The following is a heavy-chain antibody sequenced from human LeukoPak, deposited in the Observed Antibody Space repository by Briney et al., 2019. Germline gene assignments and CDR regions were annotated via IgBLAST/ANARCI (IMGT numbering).Heavy chain of an antibody. CDR2: IIPIFGTA. V-gene: IGHV1-69*13. CDR3: ARAGSEGAVAGNLEFDY. D-gene: IGHD6-19*01. Sequence: VKVSCKASGGTFSSYAISWVRQAPGQGLEWMGGIIPIFGTANYAQKFQGRVTITADESTSTAYMELSSLRSEDTAVYYCARAGSEGAVAGNLEFDYWGQGTLVTVSS. J-gene: IGHJ4*02. CDR1: GGTFSSYA.